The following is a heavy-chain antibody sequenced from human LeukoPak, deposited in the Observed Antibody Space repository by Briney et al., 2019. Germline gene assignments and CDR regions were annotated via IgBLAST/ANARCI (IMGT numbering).Heavy chain of an antibody. D-gene: IGHD2-15*01. V-gene: IGHV1-69*01. CDR1: GGTFSSYA. J-gene: IGHJ5*02. CDR2: IIPIFGTA. CDR3: ARMVAATPDWFDP. Sequence: GSSVKVSCKASGGTFSSYAISWVRQAPGQGLEWMGGIIPIFGTANYAQKFQGRVTITADESTSTAYMELSSLRPEDTAVYYCARMVAATPDWFDPWGQGTLVTVSS.